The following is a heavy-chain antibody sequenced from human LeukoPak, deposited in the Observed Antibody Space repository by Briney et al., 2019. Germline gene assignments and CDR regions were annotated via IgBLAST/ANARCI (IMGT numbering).Heavy chain of an antibody. CDR2: IYYSGST. CDR1: GGSISSSSYY. CDR3: ARDRIAARPDY. D-gene: IGHD6-6*01. Sequence: SETLSLTCTVSGGSISSSSYYWGWIRQPPGKGLEWIGSIYYSGSTYYNPSLKSRVTISVDTSKNQFSLKLSSVTAADTAVYYCARDRIAARPDYWGQGTLVTVSS. V-gene: IGHV4-39*07. J-gene: IGHJ4*02.